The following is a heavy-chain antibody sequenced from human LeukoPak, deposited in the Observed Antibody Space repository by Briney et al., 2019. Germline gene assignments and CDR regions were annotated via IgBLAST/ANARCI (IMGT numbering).Heavy chain of an antibody. CDR2: INSDGSTT. V-gene: IGHV3-74*01. CDR3: AKDIGEGMAIVGGDY. Sequence: GGSLRLSCAASGFTFSSYWMHWVRQAPGKGLVWVSNINSDGSTTTYADSVKGRFTISRDNAENTLYLQMNSLRTEDTALYYCAKDIGEGMAIVGGDYWGQGTLVTVSS. J-gene: IGHJ4*02. D-gene: IGHD2-21*01. CDR1: GFTFSSYW.